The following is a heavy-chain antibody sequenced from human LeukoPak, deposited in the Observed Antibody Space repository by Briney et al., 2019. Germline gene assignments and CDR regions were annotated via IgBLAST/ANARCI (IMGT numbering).Heavy chain of an antibody. CDR3: GRDPNGDYIGAFDM. CDR2: IRGSGGST. CDR1: GFTFSSYA. Sequence: SGGSLRLSCAASGFTFSSYAMSWVRQAPGKGLEWVSAIRGSGGSTYYADSVKDRFTISRDNSKNTLYLQMNSLRAEDTAVYYCGRDPNGDYIGAFDMWGQGTVVTVSS. D-gene: IGHD4-17*01. V-gene: IGHV3-23*01. J-gene: IGHJ3*02.